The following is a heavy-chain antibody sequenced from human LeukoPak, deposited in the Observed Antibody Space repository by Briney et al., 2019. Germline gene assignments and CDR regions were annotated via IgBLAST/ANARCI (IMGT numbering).Heavy chain of an antibody. D-gene: IGHD6-19*01. CDR3: ATEASSGLED. V-gene: IGHV3-7*01. J-gene: IGHJ4*02. CDR1: GFTFSSYW. CDR2: IKQDGSEK. Sequence: GGSLRLACAASGFTFSSYWMSWVRQAPGKGLEWVANIKQDGSEKYYLDSVKGRFTISRDNAENSLYLQMNSLRAEDTAVYYCATEASSGLEDWGQGILVTVSS.